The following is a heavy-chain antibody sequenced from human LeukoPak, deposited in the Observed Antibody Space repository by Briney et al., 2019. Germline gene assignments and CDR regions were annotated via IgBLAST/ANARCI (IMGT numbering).Heavy chain of an antibody. CDR1: GYTFTGYD. J-gene: IGHJ4*02. CDR2: INPNSGGT. CDR3: ARYCSGGSCSTGLDY. Sequence: ASVKVSCKASGYTFTGYDMHWVRQAPGQGLEWMGWINPNSGGTNYAQKFQGRVTMTRDTSISTAYMELSRLRSDDTAVYYCARYCSGGSCSTGLDYWGQGTLVTVSS. D-gene: IGHD2-15*01. V-gene: IGHV1-2*02.